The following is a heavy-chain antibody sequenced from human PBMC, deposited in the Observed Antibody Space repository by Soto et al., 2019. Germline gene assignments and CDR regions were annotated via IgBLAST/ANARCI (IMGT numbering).Heavy chain of an antibody. CDR1: GFPFTSYA. D-gene: IGHD4-17*01. CDR3: AKAHYAFDV. J-gene: IGHJ6*02. Sequence: QVQLVESGGGVVQPGRSLTLSCAASGFPFTSYAIHWVRQAPGKGLERVAVISHDGGIKHYADSVKGRFTISRDNSYITLYLQMNSIRDKDTAVYHCAKAHYAFDVWGQGTTVTVAS. V-gene: IGHV3-30-3*01. CDR2: ISHDGGIK.